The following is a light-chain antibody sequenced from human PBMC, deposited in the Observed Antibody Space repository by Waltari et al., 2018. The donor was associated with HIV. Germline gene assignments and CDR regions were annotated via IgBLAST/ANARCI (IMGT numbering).Light chain of an antibody. J-gene: IGLJ1*01. Sequence: QSALTPPASVSGSPGQSITISCTGTSSDVVGYNYVSCYQQHPGKAPKLMIYDVSIRPAVVSNRFSGSKSGNTASLTISGLQAEDEADYYCSSYTSSSSYVFGTGTKVTVL. CDR1: SSDVVGYNY. V-gene: IGLV2-14*01. CDR2: DVS. CDR3: SSYTSSSSYV.